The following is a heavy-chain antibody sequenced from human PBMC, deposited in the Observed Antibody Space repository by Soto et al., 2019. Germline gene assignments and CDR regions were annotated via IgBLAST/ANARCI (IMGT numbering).Heavy chain of an antibody. Sequence: GASVKVSCKASGYTFTSYYIHWVRQAPGQGLEWMGIINPSGDSTTYAQKFQGRVTMTRDTSTSTVYMELSSLRSEDTAVYYCARSAGSSSSLAVAGCCFDYWGQGTLVTVSS. CDR2: INPSGDST. J-gene: IGHJ4*02. D-gene: IGHD6-19*01. CDR1: GYTFTSYY. CDR3: ARSAGSSSSLAVAGCCFDY. V-gene: IGHV1-46*01.